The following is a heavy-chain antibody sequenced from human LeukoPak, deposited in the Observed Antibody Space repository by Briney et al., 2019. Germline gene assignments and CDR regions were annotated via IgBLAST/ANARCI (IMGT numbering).Heavy chain of an antibody. V-gene: IGHV3-7*01. CDR3: ARDRIYYYDSSGFYFDY. CDR1: GFTFSSYW. Sequence: GGSLRLSCAASGFTFSSYWMSWVRQAPGKGLEWVANIKQDGSEKYDVDSVKGRFTISRDNAKNSLYLQMNSLRAEDTAVYYCARDRIYYYDSSGFYFDYWGQGTLVTVSS. CDR2: IKQDGSEK. D-gene: IGHD3-22*01. J-gene: IGHJ4*02.